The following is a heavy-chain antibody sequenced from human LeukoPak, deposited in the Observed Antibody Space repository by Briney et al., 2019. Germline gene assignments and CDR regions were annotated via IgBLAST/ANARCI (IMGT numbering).Heavy chain of an antibody. CDR1: GFTFSSYG. CDR2: IWDDGSSK. CDR3: AKPTRGSGSFLIDF. V-gene: IGHV3-33*06. D-gene: IGHD1-26*01. J-gene: IGHJ4*02. Sequence: GGSLRLSCAASGFTFSSYGVHWARQAPGKGLEWVAVIWDDGSSKYYGDSVKGRSTISRDDSKNTLYLQMNSLRAEDTAVYYCAKPTRGSGSFLIDFWGQGTLVTVSS.